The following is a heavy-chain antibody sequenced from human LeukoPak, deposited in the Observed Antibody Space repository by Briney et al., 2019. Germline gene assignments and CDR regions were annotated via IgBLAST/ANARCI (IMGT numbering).Heavy chain of an antibody. CDR1: GFTFSNYA. Sequence: GGSLRLSCGASGFTFSNYAMSWVRQAPGKGLEWVSSISSSSRYIYYADSVKGRFTISRDNAKNSLYLQMNSLRVEDTAVYYCARDWGDGYNLVGYYFDYWGQGTLVTVSS. V-gene: IGHV3-21*06. CDR2: ISSSSRYI. D-gene: IGHD5-24*01. J-gene: IGHJ4*02. CDR3: ARDWGDGYNLVGYYFDY.